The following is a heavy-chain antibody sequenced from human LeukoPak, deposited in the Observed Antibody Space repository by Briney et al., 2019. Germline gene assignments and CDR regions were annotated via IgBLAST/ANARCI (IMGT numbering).Heavy chain of an antibody. Sequence: GGSLRLSCAASGFTFSSYEMNCVRQAPGKGLEWVSYISSSGSTIYYADSVKGRFTISRDNAKNSLYLQMNSLRAEDTAVYYCARARGAIVGVPAAPFDYWGQGTLVTVSS. D-gene: IGHD2-2*01. CDR1: GFTFSSYE. J-gene: IGHJ4*02. CDR2: ISSSGSTI. CDR3: ARARGAIVGVPAAPFDY. V-gene: IGHV3-48*03.